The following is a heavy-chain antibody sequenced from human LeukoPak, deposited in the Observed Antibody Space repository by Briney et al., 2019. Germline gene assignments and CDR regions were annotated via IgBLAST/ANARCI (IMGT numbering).Heavy chain of an antibody. J-gene: IGHJ5*02. CDR1: GDSISSYY. V-gene: IGHV4-34*01. Sequence: PSETLSLTCTVSGDSISSYYWSWIRQPPGKGLEWIGEINHSGSTNYNPSLKSRVTISVDTSKNQFSLKLSSVTAADTAVYYCARGLGIQLWLGDPWTVNWFDPWGQGTLVTVSS. CDR3: ARGLGIQLWLGDPWTVNWFDP. D-gene: IGHD5-18*01. CDR2: INHSGST.